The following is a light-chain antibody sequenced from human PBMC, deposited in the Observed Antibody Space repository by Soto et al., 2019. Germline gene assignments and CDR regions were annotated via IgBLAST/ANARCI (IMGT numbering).Light chain of an antibody. J-gene: IGKJ4*01. Sequence: DIQMTQSPSTLSASVGDRVTITCRASQSISSWLAWYQQKPGKAPKVLIQKASTLESGVPSRFSGSESGTEFTVSFRSRQPDSFATDHCQQYSIYPITFGGGTKLEIQ. CDR1: QSISSW. CDR2: KAS. V-gene: IGKV1-5*03. CDR3: QQYSIYPIT.